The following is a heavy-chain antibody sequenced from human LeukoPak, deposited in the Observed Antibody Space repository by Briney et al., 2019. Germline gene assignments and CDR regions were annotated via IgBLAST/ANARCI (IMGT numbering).Heavy chain of an antibody. CDR3: AKTLPHIVVVTAIDY. J-gene: IGHJ4*02. Sequence: PGGSLRISCAAYGFTFSSYTMSWVRQDQGKGLEWVSAISGSGGSTYYADSVKGRFTISRDNSKNTLYLQMNSLRAEDTAVYYCAKTLPHIVVVTAIDYWGQGTLVTVSS. V-gene: IGHV3-23*01. CDR1: GFTFSSYT. CDR2: ISGSGGST. D-gene: IGHD2-21*02.